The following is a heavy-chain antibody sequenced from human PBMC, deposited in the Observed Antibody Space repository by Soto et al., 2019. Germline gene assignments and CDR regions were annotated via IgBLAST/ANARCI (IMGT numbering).Heavy chain of an antibody. J-gene: IGHJ3*02. D-gene: IGHD2-21*02. Sequence: QMQVVQSGPEVKKPGTSVTVSCKTSGIIFSNSAVQWVRQARGQRLEWLGYIIIAGGGTKYSQNLQGKITITRDMSTNTAYMELSSLRSEDTAIYYCAADLYGCGRCCSFDIWGQGTMITVSS. CDR2: IIIAGGGT. CDR1: GIIFSNSA. CDR3: AADLYGCGRCCSFDI. V-gene: IGHV1-58*01.